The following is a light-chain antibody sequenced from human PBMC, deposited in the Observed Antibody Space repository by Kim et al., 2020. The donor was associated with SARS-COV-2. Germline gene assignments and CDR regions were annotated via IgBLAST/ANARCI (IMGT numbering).Light chain of an antibody. J-gene: IGLJ2*01. CDR3: QSYDRNTVV. Sequence: GKTVTISCTRTGGSIASNYVDWYQQRPVSVPTIVIYEDNQRPSGVLDRFSGSIDSSSNSASLTISGLKFEDEADYYCQSYDRNTVVFGGGTQLTVL. CDR1: GGSIASNY. V-gene: IGLV6-57*03. CDR2: EDN.